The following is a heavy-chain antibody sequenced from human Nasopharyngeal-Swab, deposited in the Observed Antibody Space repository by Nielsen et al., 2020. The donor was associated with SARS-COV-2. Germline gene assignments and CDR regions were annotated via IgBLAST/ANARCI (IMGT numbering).Heavy chain of an antibody. CDR3: AKVDGIAAAGTFDY. Sequence: GESLKISCAASGFTFSSYWMNWVRQAPGKGLEWVANIKQDGSEKHYVDSVKGRFTISRDNAKNSLYLQINSLRAEDTAVYYCAKVDGIAAAGTFDYWGQGTLVTVSS. CDR2: IKQDGSEK. D-gene: IGHD6-13*01. J-gene: IGHJ4*02. CDR1: GFTFSSYW. V-gene: IGHV3-7*02.